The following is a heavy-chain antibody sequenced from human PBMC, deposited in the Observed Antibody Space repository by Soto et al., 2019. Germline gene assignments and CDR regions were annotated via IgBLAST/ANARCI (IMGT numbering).Heavy chain of an antibody. CDR3: TRAAWFPYLSFY. Sequence: PGGSLRLSCAASGFTFSSYAMSWVRQAPGKGLEWISYISSSGSTAYYASSVEGRITISRDNANNSVYLQMDSLRAEDTALYYCTRAAWFPYLSFYWGQGALVTVSS. V-gene: IGHV3-48*03. J-gene: IGHJ4*02. CDR1: GFTFSSYA. CDR2: ISSSGSTA. D-gene: IGHD3-10*01.